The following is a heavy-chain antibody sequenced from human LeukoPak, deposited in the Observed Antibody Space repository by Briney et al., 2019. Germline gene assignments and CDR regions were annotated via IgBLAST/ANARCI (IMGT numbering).Heavy chain of an antibody. V-gene: IGHV3-20*04. CDR3: ARGRSTFDY. D-gene: IGHD2-2*01. CDR2: INWNGGSI. Sequence: GGSLRLSCAVSGFTFDDYGMSWVRQAPGKGLEWVSGINWNGGSIGYADSVKGQFTISRDNVKNSLYLQMNSLRAEDTALYYCARGRSTFDYWGQGTLVTVSS. J-gene: IGHJ4*02. CDR1: GFTFDDYG.